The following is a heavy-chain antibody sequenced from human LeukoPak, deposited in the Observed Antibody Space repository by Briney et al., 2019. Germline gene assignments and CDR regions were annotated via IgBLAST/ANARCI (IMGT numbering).Heavy chain of an antibody. CDR3: ATTIPRIVGASPFDY. V-gene: IGHV1-2*02. Sequence: ASVKVSCKASGYTITGYYMHWVRQAPGQGPEWMGWINPNSGGTNYAQKFQGRVTMTRDTSISTAYMELSGLRSDDTAVYYCATTIPRIVGASPFDYWGQGTLVTVSS. D-gene: IGHD1-26*01. CDR2: INPNSGGT. CDR1: GYTITGYY. J-gene: IGHJ4*02.